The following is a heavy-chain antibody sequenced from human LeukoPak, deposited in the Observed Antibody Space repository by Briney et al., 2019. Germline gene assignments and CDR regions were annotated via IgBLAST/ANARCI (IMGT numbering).Heavy chain of an antibody. J-gene: IGHJ3*02. CDR1: GFTFSGSA. V-gene: IGHV3-73*01. Sequence: PGGSLRLSCAASGFTFSGSAMHWVRQASGKGLEWVGRIRSKANSYATAYAASVKGRFTVSRDDSKNTAYLQMNSLKTEDTAVYHCTRGARLTTVAGAFDIWGQGTMVTFSS. CDR3: TRGARLTTVAGAFDI. D-gene: IGHD4-23*01. CDR2: IRSKANSYAT.